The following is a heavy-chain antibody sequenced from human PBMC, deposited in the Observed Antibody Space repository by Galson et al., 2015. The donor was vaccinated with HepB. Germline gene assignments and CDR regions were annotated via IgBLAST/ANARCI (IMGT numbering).Heavy chain of an antibody. J-gene: IGHJ4*02. CDR2: FDPEDGET. D-gene: IGHD3-10*01. V-gene: IGHV1-24*01. CDR1: GYTLTELS. Sequence: SVKVSCKVSGYTLTELSMHWVRQAPGKGLEWMGGFDPEDGETIYAQKFQGRVTMTEDTSTDTAYMELSSLRSEDTAVYYCATVPGDFGEFTPNFDYWGQGTLVTVSS. CDR3: ATVPGDFGEFTPNFDY.